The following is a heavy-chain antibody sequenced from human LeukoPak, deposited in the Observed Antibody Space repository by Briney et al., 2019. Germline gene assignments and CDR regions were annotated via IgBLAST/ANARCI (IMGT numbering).Heavy chain of an antibody. CDR2: ISHDASGT. CDR3: AKERDMVATVFDY. Sequence: GGSLRLSCAASGFTFSNYGMHWVRQAPGKGLEWVAVISHDASGTNYADSVKGRLTISRDNSKNTLYLQMNSLRAEDTAVYYCAKERDMVATVFDYWGQGTLVTVSS. J-gene: IGHJ4*02. D-gene: IGHD5-12*01. CDR1: GFTFSNYG. V-gene: IGHV3-30*18.